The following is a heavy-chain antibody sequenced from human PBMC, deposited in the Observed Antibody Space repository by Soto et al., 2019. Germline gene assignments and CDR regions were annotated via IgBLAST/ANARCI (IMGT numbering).Heavy chain of an antibody. Sequence: APEKVSCKASGYSLISNYIHLLLQAPGQGLEWLRCINPNSSRTVYAQKFQGRVTMTRDTSLTTVYMQLNRLTPDDTAVYYCARDLIVDGPDTDAMDVWGQGTTVTVS. V-gene: IGHV1-2*02. D-gene: IGHD3-22*01. CDR3: ARDLIVDGPDTDAMDV. CDR2: INPNSSRT. CDR1: GYSLISNY. J-gene: IGHJ6*02.